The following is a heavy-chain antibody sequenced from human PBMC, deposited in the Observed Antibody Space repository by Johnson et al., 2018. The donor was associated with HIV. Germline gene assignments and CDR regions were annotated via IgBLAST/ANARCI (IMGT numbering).Heavy chain of an antibody. Sequence: QVQLVESGGGVVQPGGSLRLSCAASGFTFSSYAMHWVRQAPGKGLEWVAVISYDGSNKYYADSVKGRFTISRDNSKNTLYLQMNSLRAGDTAVYYCARGTYYYDSSATPKAFDIWGQGTMVTVSS. CDR3: ARGTYYYDSSATPKAFDI. CDR1: GFTFSSYA. J-gene: IGHJ3*02. V-gene: IGHV3-30*14. D-gene: IGHD3-22*01. CDR2: ISYDGSNK.